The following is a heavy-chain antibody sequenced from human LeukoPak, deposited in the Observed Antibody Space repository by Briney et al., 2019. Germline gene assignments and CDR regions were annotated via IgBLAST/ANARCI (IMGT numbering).Heavy chain of an antibody. D-gene: IGHD3-22*01. Sequence: GGSLRLSCAASGFTFDDYAMHWVRQAQGKGLEWVSGISWNSGSIGYADSVKGRFTISRDNAKNSLYLQMNSLRAEDTALYYCAKGSRLYAFDIWGQGTMVTVSS. J-gene: IGHJ3*02. CDR1: GFTFDDYA. V-gene: IGHV3-9*01. CDR3: AKGSRLYAFDI. CDR2: ISWNSGSI.